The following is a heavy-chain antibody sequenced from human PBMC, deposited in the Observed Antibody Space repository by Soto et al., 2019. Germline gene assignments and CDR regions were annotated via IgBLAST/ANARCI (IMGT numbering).Heavy chain of an antibody. CDR1: GFAFRRKT. D-gene: IGHD3-3*01. CDR3: VREVYYDFWSGFNTHPYYFDY. V-gene: IGHV3-30*11. CDR2: ITDDGTNK. Sequence: GWSLRLSCAASGFAFRRKTMHWVREAPGKGLEWVESITDDGTNKSCADYVTGRVAVSRDSSKVTLYLQMSSLRAADLAVYFCVREVYYDFWSGFNTHPYYFDYWGQGX. J-gene: IGHJ4*02.